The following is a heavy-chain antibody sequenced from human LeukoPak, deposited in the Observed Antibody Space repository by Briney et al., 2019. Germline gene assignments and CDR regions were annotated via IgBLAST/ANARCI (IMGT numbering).Heavy chain of an antibody. Sequence: ASLKVSRKASGYTFTSYAMHWGRQAPGQRLEWMGWINAGNGNTKYSQKFQGRVTITRDTYASTAYMELSSLRSEDTAVYYCARQDSSWGFIDYWGQGTLVTVSS. CDR2: INAGNGNT. D-gene: IGHD6-13*01. CDR3: ARQDSSWGFIDY. CDR1: GYTFTSYA. V-gene: IGHV1-3*01. J-gene: IGHJ4*02.